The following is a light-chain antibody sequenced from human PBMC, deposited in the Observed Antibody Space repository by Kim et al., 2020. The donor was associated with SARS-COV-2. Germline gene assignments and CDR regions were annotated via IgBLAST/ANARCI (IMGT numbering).Light chain of an antibody. Sequence: ELTQPPSASGTPGQRVTISCSGSSSNIGSNIVNWYQQLPGMAPKLVIYSNNLRPSGVPDRFSGSKSGTSASLAISGLQSEVEADYYCAAWDDRRNDNVVFGGGTQLTVL. CDR3: AAWDDRRNDNVV. CDR1: SSNIGSNI. V-gene: IGLV1-44*01. CDR2: SNN. J-gene: IGLJ2*01.